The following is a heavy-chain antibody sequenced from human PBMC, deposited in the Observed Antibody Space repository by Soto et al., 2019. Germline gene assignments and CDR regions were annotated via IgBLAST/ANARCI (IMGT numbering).Heavy chain of an antibody. CDR1: GGTFSSYA. J-gene: IGHJ6*02. CDR2: IIPIFGTA. Sequence: ASVKVSCKASGGTFSSYAISWVRQAPGQGLEWMGGIIPIFGTANYAQKFQGRVTITADESTSTAYMELSSLRSEDTAVYYCARGLSSGYYPDYYYGMDVWGQGTTVTVSS. V-gene: IGHV1-69*13. CDR3: ARGLSSGYYPDYYYGMDV. D-gene: IGHD3-22*01.